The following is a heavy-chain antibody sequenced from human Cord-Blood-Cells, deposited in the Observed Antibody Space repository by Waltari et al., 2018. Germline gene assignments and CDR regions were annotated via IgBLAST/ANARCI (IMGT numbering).Heavy chain of an antibody. J-gene: IGHJ5*02. CDR2: INPNSGGT. D-gene: IGHD1-26*01. CDR3: ASLYSGSYRNWFDP. CDR1: GSPFHGYD. Sequence: QVQLVQSGAEVKKPGASVKVPCKASGSPFHGYDMPWARKAPGQGLEWMGWINPNSGGTNYAQKFQGRVTMTRDTSISTAYMELSRLRSDDTAVYYCASLYSGSYRNWFDPWGQGTLVTVSS. V-gene: IGHV1-2*02.